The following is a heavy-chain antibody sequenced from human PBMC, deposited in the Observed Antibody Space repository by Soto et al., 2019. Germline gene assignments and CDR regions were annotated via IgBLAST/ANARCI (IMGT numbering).Heavy chain of an antibody. J-gene: IGHJ3*01. V-gene: IGHV3-23*01. CDR2: ISGSGGST. CDR1: GFTFSSYA. CDR3: AKGNSWSPAPVLDL. D-gene: IGHD1-7*01. Sequence: EVQLLESGGGLVQPGGSLRLSCAASGFTFSSYAMNWVRQAPGKGLEWVSAISGSGGSTYYADSVKGRFTISRDSSKNTLYRKMNSLRAEDTAVYYCAKGNSWSPAPVLDLWGQGTMVTVSS.